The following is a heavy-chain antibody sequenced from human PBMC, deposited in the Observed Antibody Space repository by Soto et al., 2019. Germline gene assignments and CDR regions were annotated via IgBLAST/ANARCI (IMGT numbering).Heavy chain of an antibody. CDR3: ATGEAYDLLADPLDY. CDR2: ISPNGDST. CDR1: GHTFTNYY. J-gene: IGHJ4*02. V-gene: IGHV1-46*03. D-gene: IGHD3-9*01. Sequence: QVQLVQSGAEVKKPGASVKVSCKASGHTFTNYYMHWVRQAPGQGLEWMGVISPNGDSTTYTQSLQGRVVMNSDESTSKFYMELSSLRSNDTAVYYCATGEAYDLLADPLDYWGQRTLVTVYS.